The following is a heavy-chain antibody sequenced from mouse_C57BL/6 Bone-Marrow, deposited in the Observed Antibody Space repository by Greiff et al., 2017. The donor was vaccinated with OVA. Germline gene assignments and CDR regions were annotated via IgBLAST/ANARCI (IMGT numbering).Heavy chain of an antibody. CDR2: IHPNSGST. Sequence: VQLQQPGAELVKPGASVKLSCKASGYTFTSYWMHWVKQRPGQGLEWIGKIHPNSGSTKYNEKLKSKATLTVDNSSSTPSMQLSSLTSEDSAVYYCASRGLFRYWGQGTLVTVSA. CDR3: ASRGLFRY. J-gene: IGHJ3*01. V-gene: IGHV1-64*01. D-gene: IGHD1-1*02. CDR1: GYTFTSYW.